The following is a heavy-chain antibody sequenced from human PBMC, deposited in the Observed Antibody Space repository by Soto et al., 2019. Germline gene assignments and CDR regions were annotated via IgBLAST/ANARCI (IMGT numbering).Heavy chain of an antibody. CDR2: IYYSGGT. CDR3: ARSGYSYGPNPLLY. Sequence: QVQLQESCPGLVKPSQTLSLTCTVSGGSISSGGYYWSWIRQHQGKGLEWIGYIYYSGGTYYNPSLKSRVPISVDTSKNQFSLKLSSVTAADTAVYYCARSGYSYGPNPLLYWGQGTLVTVSS. V-gene: IGHV4-31*03. D-gene: IGHD5-18*01. CDR1: GGSISSGGYY. J-gene: IGHJ4*02.